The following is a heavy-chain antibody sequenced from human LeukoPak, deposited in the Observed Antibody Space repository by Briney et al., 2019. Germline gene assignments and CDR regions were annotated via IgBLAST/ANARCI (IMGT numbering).Heavy chain of an antibody. V-gene: IGHV4-39*01. J-gene: IGHJ4*02. CDR3: ARLSPFGYYDSSGYPFDY. CDR1: ADAIRTNTYY. Sequence: SETLSLTCTVSADAIRTNTYYWGWIRQPPGKGLEWIGSIYYSGSTYYNVYLKSRVTISLDTSKKQFSLKLRSVTAADTAVYYCARLSPFGYYDSSGYPFDYWGQGTLVIVST. D-gene: IGHD3-22*01. CDR2: IYYSGST.